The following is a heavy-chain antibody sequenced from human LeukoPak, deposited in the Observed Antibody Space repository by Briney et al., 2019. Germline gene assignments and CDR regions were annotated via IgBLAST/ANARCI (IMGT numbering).Heavy chain of an antibody. CDR3: ARQGDYSGYANWFDP. D-gene: IGHD3-22*01. J-gene: IGHJ5*02. Sequence: PSETLSLTCTVSGGSISTYYWSWIRQPLGKGLEWIGYIYYSGSTNYNPSLKSRVTISVDTSKNRFSLRLSSVTAADTAVYYCARQGDYSGYANWFDPWGQGTLVTVSS. CDR2: IYYSGST. CDR1: GGSISTYY. V-gene: IGHV4-59*08.